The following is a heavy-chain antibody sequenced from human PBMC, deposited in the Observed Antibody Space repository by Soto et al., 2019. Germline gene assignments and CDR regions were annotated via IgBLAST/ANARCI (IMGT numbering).Heavy chain of an antibody. Sequence: GGSLRLACAASGFGFSSYAMSWVRQAPGNGLEWVSAISGSGGSTYYADSVNGGFTISRDNSKNTRYLQRNSLRAEDTAVHYCAKVQRLYYYDSSGYYFDYWGQGTLVTVSS. CDR3: AKVQRLYYYDSSGYYFDY. CDR1: GFGFSSYA. V-gene: IGHV3-23*01. D-gene: IGHD3-22*01. CDR2: ISGSGGST. J-gene: IGHJ4*02.